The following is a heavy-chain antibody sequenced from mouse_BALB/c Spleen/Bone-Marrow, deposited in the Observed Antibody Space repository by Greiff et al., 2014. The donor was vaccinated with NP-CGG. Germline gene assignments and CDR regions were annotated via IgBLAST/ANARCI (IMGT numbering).Heavy chain of an antibody. CDR2: IYPGSGST. D-gene: IGHD2-1*01. Sequence: LQQSGSELVRPGASVRLSCKASGYTFTSHWMHWVKQRPGQGLEWIGNIYPGSGSTNYDEKFKSKATLTVDTSSSTAYMQLSSLTSEDSAVYYCTREDYGSYVFPYWGQGTLVTVSA. J-gene: IGHJ3*01. CDR3: TREDYGSYVFPY. CDR1: GYTFTSHW. V-gene: IGHV1S22*01.